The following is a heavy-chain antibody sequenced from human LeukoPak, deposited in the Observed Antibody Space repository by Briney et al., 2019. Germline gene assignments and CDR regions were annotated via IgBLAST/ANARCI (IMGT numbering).Heavy chain of an antibody. J-gene: IGHJ3*02. Sequence: SETLSLTCTVSGGSISSSSYYWGWIRQPPGKGLEWIGSIYYSGSTYYNPSLKSRVTISVDTSKNQFSLKLSSVTAADTAVYYCARRDIVATMGAFDIWGQGTMVTVSS. CDR2: IYYSGST. CDR3: ARRDIVATMGAFDI. V-gene: IGHV4-39*01. CDR1: GGSISSSSYY. D-gene: IGHD5-12*01.